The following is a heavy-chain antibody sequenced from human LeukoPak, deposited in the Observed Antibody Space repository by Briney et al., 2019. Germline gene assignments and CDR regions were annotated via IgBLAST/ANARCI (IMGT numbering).Heavy chain of an antibody. CDR1: GGSFSGYY. CDR2: INHSGST. J-gene: IGHJ4*02. CDR3: AREGIQDSSGYYLFDY. Sequence: SETLSLTCAVSGGSFSGYYWSWIRQPPGKGLEWIGEINHSGSTNYNPSLKSRVTISVDTSKNQFSLKLSSVTAADTAVYYCAREGIQDSSGYYLFDYWGQGTLVTVSS. V-gene: IGHV4-34*01. D-gene: IGHD3-22*01.